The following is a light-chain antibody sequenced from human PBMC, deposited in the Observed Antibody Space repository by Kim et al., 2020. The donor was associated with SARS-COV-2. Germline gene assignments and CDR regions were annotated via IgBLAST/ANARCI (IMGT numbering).Light chain of an antibody. Sequence: PGESATLSCRASQSVTSSYLAWYQHKPGQAPRLLIYHASSRATGIPDRFSGSGSGTDFSLTISRLEPEDFAVYYCQHFSTSPTWTFGQGTKVDIK. CDR3: QHFSTSPTWT. CDR1: QSVTSSY. CDR2: HAS. J-gene: IGKJ1*01. V-gene: IGKV3-20*01.